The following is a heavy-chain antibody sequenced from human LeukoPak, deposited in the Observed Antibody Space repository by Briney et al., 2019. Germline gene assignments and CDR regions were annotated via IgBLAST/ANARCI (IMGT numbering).Heavy chain of an antibody. CDR1: GYTFTSYG. V-gene: IGHV1-18*01. D-gene: IGHD3-3*01. Sequence: ASVKVPCKASGYTFTSYGISWVRQAPGQGLEWMGWISAYNGNTNYAQKLQGRVTMTTDTSTSTAYMELRSLRSDDTAVYYCARQTRITIFGVVYNWFDPWGQGTLVTVSS. CDR2: ISAYNGNT. CDR3: ARQTRITIFGVVYNWFDP. J-gene: IGHJ5*02.